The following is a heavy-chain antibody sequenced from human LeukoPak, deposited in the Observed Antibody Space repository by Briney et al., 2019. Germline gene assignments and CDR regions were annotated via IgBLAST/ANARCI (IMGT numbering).Heavy chain of an antibody. J-gene: IGHJ6*02. CDR3: AKDYGMDV. CDR2: ISWNSGSI. V-gene: IGHV3-9*01. CDR1: GLTFDDYA. Sequence: PGGSLRLSCAASGLTFDDYAMHWVRQAPGKGLEWVSGISWNSGSIGYADSVKGRFTISRDNAKNSLYLQMNSLRAEDTALYYCAKDYGMDVWGQGTTVTVSS.